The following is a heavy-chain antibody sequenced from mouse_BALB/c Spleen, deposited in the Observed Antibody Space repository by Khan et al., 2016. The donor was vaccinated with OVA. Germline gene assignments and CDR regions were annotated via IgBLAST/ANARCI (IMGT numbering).Heavy chain of an antibody. Sequence: QVRLQQSGPELVQPGASVRISCKASDSTFTNFYIHWLKQRPGQGLEWIGWIFPGNVNTKYNENFKGKATLTADNSSSTAYLLLSSLTSEDSAVYFCTRGDYYGSYAMDYWGQGTSVIVSS. CDR2: IFPGNVNT. D-gene: IGHD1-1*01. CDR1: DSTFTNFY. J-gene: IGHJ4*01. CDR3: TRGDYYGSYAMDY. V-gene: IGHV1S56*01.